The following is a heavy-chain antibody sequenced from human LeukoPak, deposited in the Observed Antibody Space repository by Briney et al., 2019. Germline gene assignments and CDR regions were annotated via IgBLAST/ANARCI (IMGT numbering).Heavy chain of an antibody. CDR1: SGSISSGDYY. Sequence: SETLSLTCTVSSGSISSGDYYWSWIRQPPGKGLEWIGYIYYSGSTYYNPSLKSRVTISVDTSKNQFSLKLSSVTAADTAVYYCARFCIVGATMYYFDYWGQGTLVTVSS. D-gene: IGHD1-26*01. V-gene: IGHV4-30-4*08. CDR2: IYYSGST. J-gene: IGHJ4*02. CDR3: ARFCIVGATMYYFDY.